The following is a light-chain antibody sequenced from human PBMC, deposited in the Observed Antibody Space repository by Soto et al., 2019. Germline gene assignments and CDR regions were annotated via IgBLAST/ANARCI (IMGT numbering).Light chain of an antibody. CDR1: SSDVGGYIY. CDR3: SSYTDSSTRYV. Sequence: QSALTQPASVSGSPGQSITISCTGTSSDVGGYIYVSWYQHHPGKAPKLMIYDVSNRPSGVSNRFSGSKSGNTASLTISGLQAEDEADYYCSSYTDSSTRYVFGTGTKLTVL. CDR2: DVS. J-gene: IGLJ1*01. V-gene: IGLV2-14*03.